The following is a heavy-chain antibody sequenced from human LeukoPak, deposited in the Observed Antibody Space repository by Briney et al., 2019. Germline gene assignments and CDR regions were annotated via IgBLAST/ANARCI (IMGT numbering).Heavy chain of an antibody. D-gene: IGHD5-18*01. CDR2: IYYSGST. J-gene: IGHJ4*02. V-gene: IGHV4-59*08. Sequence: PSETLSLTCTVSGGSISSFYWSWIRQPPGKGLEGRGYIYYSGSTKYNPSLRRRATISVDTSKNQFSRKLSSVTAADTAVYYGARGVRMDTAMVDFDYWGQGPLVTVSA. CDR1: GGSISSFY. CDR3: ARGVRMDTAMVDFDY.